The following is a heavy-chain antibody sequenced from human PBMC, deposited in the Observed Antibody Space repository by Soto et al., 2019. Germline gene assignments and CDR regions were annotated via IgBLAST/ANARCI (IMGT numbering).Heavy chain of an antibody. CDR3: AKWSYLDY. Sequence: DVRLAESGGGLVQPGGSLRLSCTTSGFSFASFAMTWVLQAPGKGLEWVATISGSDGKTYYADSVKGRFSISRDTSRNTLYLQMNSLSADDTAIYYCAKWSYLDYWGQGTRVTVSS. D-gene: IGHD3-3*01. J-gene: IGHJ4*02. V-gene: IGHV3-23*04. CDR1: GFSFASFA. CDR2: ISGSDGKT.